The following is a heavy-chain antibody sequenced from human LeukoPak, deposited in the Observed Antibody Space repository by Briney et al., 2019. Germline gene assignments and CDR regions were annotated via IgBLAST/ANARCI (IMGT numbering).Heavy chain of an antibody. V-gene: IGHV4-38-2*02. CDR3: ARGLL. Sequence: SETLSLTCTVSGYSIGSGYYWGWIRQSPGKGLEWIGKISHSGNTLYNPSLKSRVTISIDISKNQSSLNLTSVTAADTAIYYCARGLLWGQGTLVTVSS. CDR1: GYSIGSGYY. J-gene: IGHJ1*01. CDR2: ISHSGNT.